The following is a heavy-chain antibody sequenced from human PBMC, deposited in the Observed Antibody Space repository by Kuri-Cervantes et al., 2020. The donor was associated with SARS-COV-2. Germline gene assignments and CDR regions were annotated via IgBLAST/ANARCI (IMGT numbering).Heavy chain of an antibody. CDR1: GFTFSNAW. J-gene: IGHJ4*02. Sequence: GESLKISCAASGFTFSNAWMSWVRQAPGKGLEWVGRIKSNTDGGTEDYAIPVEGRFTVSRDDSRNTLYLQMNSLKTEDTAVYYCAAAPWPYYYFDYWGQGTLVTVSS. V-gene: IGHV3-15*01. D-gene: IGHD3-10*01. CDR2: IKSNTDGGTE. CDR3: AAAPWPYYYFDY.